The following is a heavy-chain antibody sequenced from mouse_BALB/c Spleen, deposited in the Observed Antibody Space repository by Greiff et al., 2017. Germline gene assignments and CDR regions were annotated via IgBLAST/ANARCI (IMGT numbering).Heavy chain of an antibody. CDR2: ISSGSSTI. CDR3: ARGGGTRAMDY. Sequence: VESGGGLVQPGGSRKLSCAASGFTFSSFGMHWVRQAPEKGLEWVAYISSGSSTIYYADTVKGRFTISRDNPKKTLFLQMTSLRSEDTAMYYCARGGGTRAMDYGGQGTSGTVSS. D-gene: IGHD3-3*01. CDR1: GFTFSSFG. V-gene: IGHV5-17*02. J-gene: IGHJ4*01.